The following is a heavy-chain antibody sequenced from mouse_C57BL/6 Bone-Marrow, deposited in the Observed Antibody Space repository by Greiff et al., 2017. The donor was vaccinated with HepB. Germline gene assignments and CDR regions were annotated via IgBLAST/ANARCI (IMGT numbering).Heavy chain of an antibody. CDR3: ARERELGANWDSWFAY. CDR1: GYTFTSYT. CDR2: INPSSGYT. D-gene: IGHD4-1*01. Sequence: VKLMESGAELARPGASVKMSCKASGYTFTSYTMHWVKQRPGQGLEWIGYINPSSGYTKYNQKFKDKATLTADKSSSTAYMQLSSLTSEDSAVYYCARERELGANWDSWFAYWGQGTLVTVSA. J-gene: IGHJ3*01. V-gene: IGHV1-4*01.